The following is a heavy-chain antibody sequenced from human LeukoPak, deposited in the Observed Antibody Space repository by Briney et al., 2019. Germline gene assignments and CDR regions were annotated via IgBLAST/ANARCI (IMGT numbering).Heavy chain of an antibody. J-gene: IGHJ4*02. V-gene: IGHV3-21*01. D-gene: IGHD3-10*01. Sequence: GGSLSLSCTASGFTFSGYSLNWVRQAPGKGLEWLSSIISGSGYIYYAHSVRGRFTISRDNAKPSLSPQMNSLRAEDTAVYYCVRDGEGTSLSFFDYWGLGTLVTVSA. CDR1: GFTFSGYS. CDR2: IISGSGYI. CDR3: VRDGEGTSLSFFDY.